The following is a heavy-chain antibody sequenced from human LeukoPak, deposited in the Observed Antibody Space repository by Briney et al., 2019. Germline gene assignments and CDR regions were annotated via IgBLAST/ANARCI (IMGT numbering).Heavy chain of an antibody. V-gene: IGHV1-69*13. J-gene: IGHJ4*02. Sequence: SVKVSCKASGGTFISYAISWVRQAPGQGLEWMGGIIPIFGSANYAQKSQGRVTITADESTSTAYMELSGLRSEDTAVYYCARDRGWAGYTYGFYYWGQGTLVTVSS. CDR3: ARDRGWAGYTYGFYY. D-gene: IGHD5-18*01. CDR2: IIPIFGSA. CDR1: GGTFISYA.